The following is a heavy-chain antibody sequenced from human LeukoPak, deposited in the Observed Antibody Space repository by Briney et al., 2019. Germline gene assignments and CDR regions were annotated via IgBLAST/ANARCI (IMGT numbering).Heavy chain of an antibody. CDR3: GRDLGYYDILTGYSSSYP. Sequence: SVKVSCKASGGTFSSYAISWVRQAPGQGLEWMGGIIPIFGTANYAQKFQGRVTITADESTSTAYMELSSLRSEDTAVYYCGRDLGYYDILTGYSSSYPWGQGTLVTVSS. CDR2: IIPIFGTA. J-gene: IGHJ5*02. CDR1: GGTFSSYA. V-gene: IGHV1-69*13. D-gene: IGHD3-9*01.